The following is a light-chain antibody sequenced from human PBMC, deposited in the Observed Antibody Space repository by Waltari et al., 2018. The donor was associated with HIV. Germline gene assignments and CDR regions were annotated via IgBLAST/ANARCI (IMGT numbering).Light chain of an antibody. CDR3: LQDYNYPWT. Sequence: AIQMTQSPPSLSASVGDRVTITCRASQAIGNDLDWYQQKPGKAPKLLIYGASTLQSGVPSRFSGSGSGTDFTFTISRLQPEDFATYFCLQDYNYPWTFGQGTKVEIK. CDR2: GAS. V-gene: IGKV1-6*01. J-gene: IGKJ1*01. CDR1: QAIGND.